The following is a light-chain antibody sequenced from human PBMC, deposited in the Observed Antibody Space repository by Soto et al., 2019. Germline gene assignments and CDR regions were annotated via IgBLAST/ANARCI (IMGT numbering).Light chain of an antibody. CDR1: QSVSSN. J-gene: IGKJ4*01. CDR2: GAY. Sequence: PTLSVTPWEXXXXXLXASQSVSSNLAWYPTNAXQPPKRLIYGAYNXANGIPTRFSGSGSGKEFTLTITSLKYEALAVYYCQKYNNRYPVAFGEVSNVAIK. V-gene: IGKV3-15*01. CDR3: QKYNNRYPVA.